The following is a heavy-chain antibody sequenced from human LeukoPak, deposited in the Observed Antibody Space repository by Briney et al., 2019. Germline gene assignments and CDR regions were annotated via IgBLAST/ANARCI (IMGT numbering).Heavy chain of an antibody. CDR2: IYYSGST. CDR1: GGSISSYY. CDR3: ARGQWLAWFDP. Sequence: KPSETPSLTCTVSGGSISSYYWSWIRQPPGKGLEWIGYIYYSGSTNYNPSLKSRVTISVDTSKNQFSLKLSSVTAADTAVYYCARGQWLAWFDPWGQGTLVTVSS. D-gene: IGHD6-19*01. V-gene: IGHV4-59*01. J-gene: IGHJ5*02.